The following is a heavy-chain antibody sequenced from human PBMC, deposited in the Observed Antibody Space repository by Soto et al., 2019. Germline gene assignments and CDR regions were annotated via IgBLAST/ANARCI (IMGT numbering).Heavy chain of an antibody. CDR3: ARESSSRWYGEGAYYDYGMDV. CDR2: INAGNGNT. J-gene: IGHJ6*02. D-gene: IGHD6-13*01. CDR1: GYTFTSYA. V-gene: IGHV1-3*01. Sequence: ASVKVSCKASGYTFTSYAMHWVRQAPGQRLEWMGWINAGNGNTKYSQKFQGRVTITRDTSASTAYMELSSLRSEDTAVYYCARESSSRWYGEGAYYDYGMDVWGQGTPVTVSS.